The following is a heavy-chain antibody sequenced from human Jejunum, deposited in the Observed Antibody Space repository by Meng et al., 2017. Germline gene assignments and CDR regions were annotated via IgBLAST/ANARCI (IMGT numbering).Heavy chain of an antibody. D-gene: IGHD2-2*01. V-gene: IGHV4-34*01. CDR3: AREYCISTTCYFDS. CDR2: INDSGST. Sequence: QVQLQQWGAGLVKPSETLSLTCAVYGGSFRGHYWTRIRQPPGKGLEWIGEINDSGSTHYNPSLGSRVTISVDTSKSQFSLKLISVTAADTAVYYCAREYCISTTCYFDSWGQGTLVTVSS. CDR1: GGSFRGHY. J-gene: IGHJ4*02.